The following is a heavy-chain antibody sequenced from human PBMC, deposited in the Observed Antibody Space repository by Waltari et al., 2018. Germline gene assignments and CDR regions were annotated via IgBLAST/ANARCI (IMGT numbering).Heavy chain of an antibody. V-gene: IGHV3-33*01. D-gene: IGHD3-3*01. CDR3: AREGGYDFWSGYYIKD. Sequence: QVQLVESGGGVVQPGRSLRLSCAASGFTFSSYGMHWVRQAPGKGLAWVAVIWDDGSNKYKADSVKGRFTISRDNSKNTLYLQMNSLRAEDTAVYYCAREGGYDFWSGYYIKDWGQGTLVTVSS. CDR2: IWDDGSNK. CDR1: GFTFSSYG. J-gene: IGHJ4*02.